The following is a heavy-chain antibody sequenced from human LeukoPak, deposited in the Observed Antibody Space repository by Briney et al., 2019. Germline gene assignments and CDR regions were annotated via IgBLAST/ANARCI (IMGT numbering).Heavy chain of an antibody. D-gene: IGHD3-16*01. J-gene: IGHJ4*02. CDR1: GFTFSSYS. CDR3: ARDWASVDY. CDR2: TSSGSVYI. Sequence: PGGSLRLSCAASGFTFSSYSMNWVRQAPGKGLEWVSSTSSGSVYIYYADSVKGRFTISRDDAKNSLYLQMNSLRAEDTAVYYCARDWASVDYWGQGTLVTVPS. V-gene: IGHV3-21*01.